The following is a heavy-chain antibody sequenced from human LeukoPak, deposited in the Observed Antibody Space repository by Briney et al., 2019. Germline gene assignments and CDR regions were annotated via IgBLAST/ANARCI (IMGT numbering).Heavy chain of an antibody. J-gene: IGHJ5*02. D-gene: IGHD5-12*01. V-gene: IGHV4-38-2*02. CDR2: IYHSGST. Sequence: PSETLSLTCTVSGYSISSGYYWGWIRQPPGKGLEWIGSIYHSGSTYYNPSLKSRVTISVDTSKNQFSLKLSSVTAADTAVYYCARGPVPVSGYGEVWFDPWGQGTLVTVSS. CDR3: ARGPVPVSGYGEVWFDP. CDR1: GYSISSGYY.